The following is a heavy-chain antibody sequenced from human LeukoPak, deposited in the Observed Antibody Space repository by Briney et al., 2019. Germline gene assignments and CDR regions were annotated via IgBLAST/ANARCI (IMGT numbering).Heavy chain of an antibody. J-gene: IGHJ4*02. Sequence: GGSLRLSCAASGFTFSDYSMNWVRQAPGKGLEWVSSISSSTSYINYADSVKGRFTISRDNARNSLYLQMNSLRAEDTAVYYCARELDPLDSWGQGTLVTVSS. D-gene: IGHD1-1*01. CDR3: ARELDPLDS. CDR2: ISSSTSYI. V-gene: IGHV3-21*01. CDR1: GFTFSDYS.